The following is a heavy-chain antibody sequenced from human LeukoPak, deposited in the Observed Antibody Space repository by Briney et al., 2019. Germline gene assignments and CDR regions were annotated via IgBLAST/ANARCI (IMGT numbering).Heavy chain of an antibody. CDR2: IYSGGST. V-gene: IGHV3-66*01. CDR1: GFTVCSNY. Sequence: PGGSLSLSCAASGFTVCSNYMSWVRQAPGKGLEWVSVIYSGGSTYYADSVKGRFTISRDNSKNTLYLQMNSLRAEDTAVYYCARSPNDYGDGGDYWGQGTLVTVSS. CDR3: ARSPNDYGDGGDY. J-gene: IGHJ4*02. D-gene: IGHD4-17*01.